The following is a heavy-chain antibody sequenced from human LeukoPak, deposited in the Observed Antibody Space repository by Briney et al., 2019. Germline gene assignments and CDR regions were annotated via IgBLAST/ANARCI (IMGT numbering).Heavy chain of an antibody. V-gene: IGHV1-2*02. J-gene: IGHJ5*02. CDR3: ARTNYDYVWGANNWFGP. Sequence: ASVKVSCKASGYTFTGYYMHWVRQAPGQGLEWMGWINPNSGGTNYAQKFQGRVTITADDSTSTAYMELSSLRSEDTAVYYCARTNYDYVWGANNWFGPWGQGTLVTVSS. CDR1: GYTFTGYY. CDR2: INPNSGGT. D-gene: IGHD3-16*01.